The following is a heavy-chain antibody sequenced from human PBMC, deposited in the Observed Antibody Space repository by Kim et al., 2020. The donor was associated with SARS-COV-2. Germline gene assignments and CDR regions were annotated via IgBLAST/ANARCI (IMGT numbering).Heavy chain of an antibody. Sequence: GGSLRLSCAASGFTFSSYAMSWVQAPGKGLEWVSAISGSGGSTYYADSVKGRFTISRDNSKNTRYLQMNSLRAEDTAVYYCAKLINTAMVVDYWGHATLVTVSS. V-gene: IGHV3-23*01. CDR2: ISGSGGST. D-gene: IGHD5-18*01. J-gene: IGHJ4*01. CDR1: GFTFSSYA. CDR3: AKLINTAMVVDY.